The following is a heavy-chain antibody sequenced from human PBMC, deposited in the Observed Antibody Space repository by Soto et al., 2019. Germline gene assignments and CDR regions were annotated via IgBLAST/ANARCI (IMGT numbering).Heavy chain of an antibody. D-gene: IGHD6-19*01. V-gene: IGHV3-30*18. CDR2: VSHDGRNT. J-gene: IGHJ4*02. CDR1: FTXSDYA. Sequence: FTXSDYAMHWVRQAPGKGLEWVAVVSHDGRNTHYADSVKGRFTISRDSSKNTVSLEMTSLRAEDTAVYYCAKGGRQWLVTSDFNYWGQGALVTVSS. CDR3: AKGGRQWLVTSDFNY.